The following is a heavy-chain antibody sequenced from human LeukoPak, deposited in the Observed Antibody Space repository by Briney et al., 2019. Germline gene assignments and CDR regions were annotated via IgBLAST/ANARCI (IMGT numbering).Heavy chain of an antibody. CDR3: AKGSTYFYGSGTTDDAFDI. CDR1: GLTFSNFA. CDR2: ISGSGENT. Sequence: GGSLRLSCEASGLTFSNFAMTWIRQAPEKGLEWVSAISGSGENTHYADSVQGRFIISRDNSKKTMYLQMNSLRGEDTAVYYCAKGSTYFYGSGTTDDAFDIWGQGTMVTVSS. D-gene: IGHD3-10*01. J-gene: IGHJ3*02. V-gene: IGHV3-23*01.